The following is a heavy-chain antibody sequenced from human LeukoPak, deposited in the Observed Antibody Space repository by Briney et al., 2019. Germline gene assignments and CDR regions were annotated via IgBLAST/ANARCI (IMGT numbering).Heavy chain of an antibody. CDR2: ISYDGSNK. J-gene: IGHJ6*02. Sequence: QLWGSLRLSCAASGFTFSSYAMHWVRQAPGKGLEWVAVISYDGSNKYYADSAKGRFTISRDNSKNTLYLQMNSLRAEDTAVYYCARNYLLSYDILTGKRLYYYYGMDVWGQGTTVTVSS. CDR3: ARNYLLSYDILTGKRLYYYYGMDV. CDR1: GFTFSSYA. V-gene: IGHV3-30*04. D-gene: IGHD3-9*01.